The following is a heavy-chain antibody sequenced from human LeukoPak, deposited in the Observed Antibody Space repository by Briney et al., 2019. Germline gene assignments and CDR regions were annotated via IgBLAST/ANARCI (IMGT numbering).Heavy chain of an antibody. CDR1: GGSISSYY. CDR2: IYYSGST. J-gene: IGHJ4*02. D-gene: IGHD3-3*01. V-gene: IGHV4-39*01. CDR3: ARQTNDFWSGYYYDY. Sequence: KPSETLSLTCTVSGGSISSYYWGWIRQPPGKGLEWIGSIYYSGSTYYNPSLKSRVTISVDTSKNQFSLKLSSVTAADTAVYYCARQTNDFWSGYYYDYWGQGTLVTVSS.